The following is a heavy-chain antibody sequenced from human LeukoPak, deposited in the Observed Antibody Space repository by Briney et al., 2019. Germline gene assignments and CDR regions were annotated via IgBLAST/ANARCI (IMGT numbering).Heavy chain of an antibody. CDR2: MYYSGST. CDR3: ARPYYYDSRIDP. J-gene: IGHJ5*02. Sequence: KASQTLSLTCTVSGGSISSGDYYRSWIRQPPGKGLEWIAYMYYSGSTYYNPSLKSRVTLSADTSKNQFSLKLSSVTAADTAVYYCARPYYYDSRIDPWGQGTLVTVSS. D-gene: IGHD3-22*01. CDR1: GGSISSGDYY. V-gene: IGHV4-30-4*01.